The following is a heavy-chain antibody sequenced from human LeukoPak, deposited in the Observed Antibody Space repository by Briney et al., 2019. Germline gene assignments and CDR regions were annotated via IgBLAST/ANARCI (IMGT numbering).Heavy chain of an antibody. D-gene: IGHD1-1*01. CDR3: SGEPSLWTTPRYYMVV. J-gene: IGHJ6*03. V-gene: IGHV3-11*04. Sequence: PGGSLRLSCAPVAFTSGEFSMSASRQAPGKGLEWVSYISSSGSTIYYADSVKGRFTISRDNAKKSLYLHTKSLKGENTAWDYWSGEPSLWTTPRYYMVVYGKGTTVTVSS. CDR1: AFTSGEFS. CDR2: ISSSGSTI.